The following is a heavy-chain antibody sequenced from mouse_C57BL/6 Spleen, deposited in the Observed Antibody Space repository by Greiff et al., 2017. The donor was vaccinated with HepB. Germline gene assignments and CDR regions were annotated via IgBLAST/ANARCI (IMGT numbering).Heavy chain of an antibody. J-gene: IGHJ2*01. D-gene: IGHD2-4*01. V-gene: IGHV1-55*01. CDR2: IYPGSGST. CDR3: ARNDYYDYEAGFDY. CDR1: GYTFTSYW. Sequence: QVQLQQSGAELVKPGASVKMSCKASGYTFTSYWITWVKQRPGQGLEWIGDIYPGSGSTNYNEKFKSKATLTVDTSSSTAYMQLSSLTSEDSAVYYCARNDYYDYEAGFDYWGQGTTLTVSS.